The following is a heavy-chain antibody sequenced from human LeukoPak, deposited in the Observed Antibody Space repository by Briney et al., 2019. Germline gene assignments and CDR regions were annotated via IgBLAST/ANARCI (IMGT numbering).Heavy chain of an antibody. CDR2: IKSKTDGGTT. D-gene: IGHD1-26*01. Sequence: PGGSLRLSCAASGFTFSNAWMSWVRQAPGKGLEWVGRIKSKTDGGTTDYAAPVKGRFTISRDDSKNTLYLQMNSLKTEDTAVYFCTTGYSGNDYPAFWVYWGQGTLVTVSS. CDR3: TTGYSGNDYPAFWVY. V-gene: IGHV3-15*01. J-gene: IGHJ4*02. CDR1: GFTFSNAW.